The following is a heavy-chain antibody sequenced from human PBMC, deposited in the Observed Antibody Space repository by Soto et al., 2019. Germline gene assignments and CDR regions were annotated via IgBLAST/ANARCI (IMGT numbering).Heavy chain of an antibody. CDR3: ARVTYYYDSSGYYPTMYFDY. D-gene: IGHD3-22*01. J-gene: IGHJ4*02. V-gene: IGHV4-39*01. CDR1: GGSISSSSYY. CDR2: IYYSGST. Sequence: QLQLQESGPGLVKPSETLSLTCTVSGGSISSSSYYWGWIRQPPGKGLEWIGSIYYSGSTYYNPSLKSRVTISVDTSKNQFSLKLSSVTAADTAVYYCARVTYYYDSSGYYPTMYFDYWGQGTLVTVSS.